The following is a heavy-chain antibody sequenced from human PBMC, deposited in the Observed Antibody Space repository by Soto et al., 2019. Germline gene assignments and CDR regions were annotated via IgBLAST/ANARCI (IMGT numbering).Heavy chain of an antibody. Sequence: SETLSLTCTVPGGSMVSYYWSWIRQPPGRGLEWIGFIYYAGSTKYNPSLNSRVTISVDTSKNQFSLTVTSVTAADTAVYYCARRIVATETFHFCGQRTLVTVS. V-gene: IGHV4-59*08. CDR2: IYYAGST. CDR1: GGSMVSYY. CDR3: ARRIVATETFHF. D-gene: IGHD5-12*01. J-gene: IGHJ4*02.